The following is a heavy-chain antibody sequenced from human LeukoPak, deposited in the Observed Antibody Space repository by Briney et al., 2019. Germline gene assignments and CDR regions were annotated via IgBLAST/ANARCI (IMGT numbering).Heavy chain of an antibody. V-gene: IGHV4-61*01. CDR3: ATMGYSSGWYPRFVDY. Sequence: SETLSLTCTVSGGSVSSGSYYWSWIRQPPGKGLEWIGYIYYSGSTNYNPSLKSRVTISVDTSKNQFSLKLSSVTAADTAVYYCATMGYSSGWYPRFVDYWGQGTLVTVSS. D-gene: IGHD6-19*01. CDR1: GGSVSSGSYY. J-gene: IGHJ4*02. CDR2: IYYSGST.